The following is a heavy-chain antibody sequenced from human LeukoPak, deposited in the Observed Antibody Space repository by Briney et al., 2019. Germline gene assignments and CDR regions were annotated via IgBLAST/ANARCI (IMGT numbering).Heavy chain of an antibody. CDR2: IKEDGTQR. CDR3: VRGGWELDY. CDR1: GFTFKNYW. J-gene: IGHJ4*02. D-gene: IGHD6-19*01. Sequence: GGSLRLSCAASGFTFKNYWMAWVRLAPGKGLEWVAHIKEDGTQRYYVDSVKGRFTISKDDAKNSLYLQMNTLTDEDTAVYYCVRGGWELDYWRQGILVTVSS. V-gene: IGHV3-7*01.